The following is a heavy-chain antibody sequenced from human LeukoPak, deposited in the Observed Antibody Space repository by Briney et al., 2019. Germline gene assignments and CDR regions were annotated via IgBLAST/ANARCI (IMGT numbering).Heavy chain of an antibody. CDR2: INHSGST. CDR1: GGSFSGYY. Sequence: SETLSLTCAVYGGSFSGYYWSWIRQPPGKGLEWIGEINHSGSTNYNPSLKSRVTISVDTSKNQFSLKLSSVTAADTAVYYCARDVAYYYDSGGYYDYWGQGTLVTVSS. D-gene: IGHD3-22*01. V-gene: IGHV4-34*01. CDR3: ARDVAYYYDSGGYYDY. J-gene: IGHJ4*02.